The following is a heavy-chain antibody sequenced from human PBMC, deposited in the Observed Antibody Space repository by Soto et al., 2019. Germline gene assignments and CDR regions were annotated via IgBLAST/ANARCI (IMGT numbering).Heavy chain of an antibody. D-gene: IGHD5-18*01. CDR2: IYYTGST. V-gene: IGHV4-61*03. CDR1: GASVSMGTYY. Sequence: PPQTLSLTCTVFGASVSMGTYYCSWIRQDPGKGLEGVGHIYYTGSTNYNPSLNNRVTISLDTSKNNCSRQLTSVTAADTSVYYCARGAGFSYASTWVDIWGQGTLVTVS. CDR3: ARGAGFSYASTWVDI. J-gene: IGHJ4*02.